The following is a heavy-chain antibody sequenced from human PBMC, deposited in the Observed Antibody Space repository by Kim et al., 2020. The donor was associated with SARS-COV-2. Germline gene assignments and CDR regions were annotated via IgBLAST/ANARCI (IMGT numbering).Heavy chain of an antibody. CDR3: ARDRMSSGSGPDY. D-gene: IGHD6-19*01. V-gene: IGHV1-69*01. J-gene: IGHJ4*02. Sequence: YAQKFQGRVTITADESTSTAYMELSSLRSEDTAVYYCARDRMSSGSGPDYWGQGTLVTVSS.